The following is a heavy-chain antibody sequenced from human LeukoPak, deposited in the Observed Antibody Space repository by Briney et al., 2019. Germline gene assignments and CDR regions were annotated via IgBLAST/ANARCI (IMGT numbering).Heavy chain of an antibody. J-gene: IGHJ4*02. V-gene: IGHV3-7*01. Sequence: GGSLRLSCATSGFIFSNYWMSWVRQAPGKGLEWVANIKQDGSETYYVDSVKGRFTISRDNAKNSLFLQMNSLRAEDTAVYYCARDWWTGTADYFDYWGQGTLVTVSS. CDR1: GFIFSNYW. D-gene: IGHD1-7*01. CDR3: ARDWWTGTADYFDY. CDR2: IKQDGSET.